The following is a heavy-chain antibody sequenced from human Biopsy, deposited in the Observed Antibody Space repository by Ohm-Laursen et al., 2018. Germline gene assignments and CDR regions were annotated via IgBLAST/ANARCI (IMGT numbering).Heavy chain of an antibody. V-gene: IGHV3-9*01. CDR2: ISWNSGSI. CDR3: AKAPCTQFGSGACHDPFDK. Sequence: SLRLSCAASGFTFDDYAMSWVRQAPGKGLEWVSGISWNSGSIMYADSVRGRFTISRDNSESTLYLQMNSLRADDTAVYHCAKAPCTQFGSGACHDPFDKWGQGTTVTVSS. CDR1: GFTFDDYA. D-gene: IGHD3-10*01. J-gene: IGHJ3*02.